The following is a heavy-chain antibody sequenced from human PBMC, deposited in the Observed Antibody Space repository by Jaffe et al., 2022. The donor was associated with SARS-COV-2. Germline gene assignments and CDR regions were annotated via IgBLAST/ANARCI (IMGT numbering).Heavy chain of an antibody. V-gene: IGHV3-9*01. J-gene: IGHJ3*02. CDR3: AKDITYGISTVTTDVGAFDI. D-gene: IGHD4-17*01. CDR2: ISWNSGSI. Sequence: EVQLVESGGGLVQPGRSLRLSCAASGFTFDDYAMHWVRQAPGKGLEWVSGISWNSGSIGYADSVKGRFTISRDNAKNSLYLQMNSLRAEDTALYYCAKDITYGISTVTTDVGAFDIWGQGTMVTVSS. CDR1: GFTFDDYA.